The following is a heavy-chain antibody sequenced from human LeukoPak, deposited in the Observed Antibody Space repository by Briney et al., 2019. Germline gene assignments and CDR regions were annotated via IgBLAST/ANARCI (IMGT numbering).Heavy chain of an antibody. CDR1: GRSFNEYY. CDR2: INARGDT. CDR3: ARGQVPAARGYNCFDP. D-gene: IGHD2-2*01. V-gene: IGHV4-34*01. Sequence: PSDTLTLTCAVYGRSFNEYYWNWMPQPRGEALEWIGEINARGDTNFNPSLKSRATISVDTSKSKFSLRLTSMIAADTAVYYCARGQVPAARGYNCFDPWGQGTLVTVSS. J-gene: IGHJ5*02.